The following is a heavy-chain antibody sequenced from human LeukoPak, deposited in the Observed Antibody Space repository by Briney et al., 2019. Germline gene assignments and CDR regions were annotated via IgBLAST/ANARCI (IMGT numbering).Heavy chain of an antibody. J-gene: IGHJ6*02. CDR2: INHSGST. CDR1: GGSFSGYY. D-gene: IGHD3-9*01. CDR3: ARQTYYDILTGYYYYYGMDV. V-gene: IGHV4-34*01. Sequence: SETLSLTCAVYGGSFSGYYWSWIRQPPGKGLEWIGEINHSGSTNYNPSLKSRVTISVDTPKNQFSLKLSSVTAADTAVYYCARQTYYDILTGYYYYYGMDVWGQGTTVTVSS.